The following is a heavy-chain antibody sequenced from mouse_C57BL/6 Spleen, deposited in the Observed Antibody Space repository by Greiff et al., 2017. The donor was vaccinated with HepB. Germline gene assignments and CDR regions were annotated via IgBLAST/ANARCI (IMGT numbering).Heavy chain of an antibody. J-gene: IGHJ2*01. Sequence: QVQLQQSGAELMRPGASVTLSCKASGYTFTDYEMHWVKQTPVHGLEWIGAIDPETGGTAYNQKFKGKAILTADKSSSTAYMELRSLTSEDSAVYYCTRNEGYFDYWGQGTTLTVSS. CDR3: TRNEGYFDY. V-gene: IGHV1-15*01. CDR2: IDPETGGT. CDR1: GYTFTDYE.